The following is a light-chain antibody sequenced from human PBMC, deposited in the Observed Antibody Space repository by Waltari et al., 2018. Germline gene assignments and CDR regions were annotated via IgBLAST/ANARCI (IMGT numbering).Light chain of an antibody. CDR2: EAS. CDR3: QQRYNWRYT. Sequence: EIVLTQSPATLSFSPGERATLSCRASQSVSSYLAWYQQKPGQAPRLLIYEASNRATGIPARFSGSGSGTDFTLTISSLEPEDFAVYYCQQRYNWRYTFGQGTKLEIK. V-gene: IGKV3-11*01. CDR1: QSVSSY. J-gene: IGKJ2*01.